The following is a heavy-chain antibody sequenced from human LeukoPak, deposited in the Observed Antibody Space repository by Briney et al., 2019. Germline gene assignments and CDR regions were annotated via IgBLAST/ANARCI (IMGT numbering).Heavy chain of an antibody. CDR2: ISDSGGST. CDR1: GITLSNYG. V-gene: IGHV3-23*01. D-gene: IGHD4-23*01. J-gene: IGHJ4*02. Sequence: GGSLRLSCAVSGITLSNYGMSWVRQAPGKGLEWVAGISDSGGSTKYADSVKGRFTIARDNRKNTLYLQMNSLRAEDTAVYYCAKTPAVVTPFFDYRGQGTLVTVSS. CDR3: AKTPAVVTPFFDY.